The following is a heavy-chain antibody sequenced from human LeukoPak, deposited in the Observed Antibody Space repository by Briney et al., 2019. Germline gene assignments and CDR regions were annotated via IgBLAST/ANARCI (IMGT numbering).Heavy chain of an antibody. V-gene: IGHV4-59*01. Sequence: SETLSLTCTVSGGSISSYYWSWIRQPPGKGLEWIGYIYYSGSTNYNPSLKSRVTISVDTSKNQFSLKLSSVTAADTAVYYCARAWLSGSYWGSAFDIWGQGTMVTVSS. CDR2: IYYSGST. CDR3: ARAWLSGSYWGSAFDI. J-gene: IGHJ3*02. D-gene: IGHD1-26*01. CDR1: GGSISSYY.